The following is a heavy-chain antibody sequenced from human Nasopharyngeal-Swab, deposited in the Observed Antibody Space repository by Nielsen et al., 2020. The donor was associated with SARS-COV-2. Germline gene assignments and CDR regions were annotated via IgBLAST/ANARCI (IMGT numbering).Heavy chain of an antibody. D-gene: IGHD3-22*01. Sequence: PGKGLEWIGEINHSGSTNYNPSLKSRVTISVDTFKNQFSLKLSSVTAADTAVYYCARDPGSGSFYFDYWGQGTLVTVSS. J-gene: IGHJ4*02. CDR3: ARDPGSGSFYFDY. CDR2: INHSGST. V-gene: IGHV4-34*01.